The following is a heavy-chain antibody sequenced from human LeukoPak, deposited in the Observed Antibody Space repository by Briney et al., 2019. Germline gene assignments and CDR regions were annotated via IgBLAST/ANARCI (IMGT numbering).Heavy chain of an antibody. J-gene: IGHJ5*02. Sequence: SETLSLTCTVSGGSISSYYWSWIRQPAGKGLEWIGRIYTSGSTNYNPSLKSRVTMSVDTSKNQFSLKLSSVTAADTAVYYCARWSVGSSGWYSWFDPWGQGTLVTASS. CDR1: GGSISSYY. V-gene: IGHV4-4*07. CDR2: IYTSGST. CDR3: ARWSVGSSGWYSWFDP. D-gene: IGHD6-19*01.